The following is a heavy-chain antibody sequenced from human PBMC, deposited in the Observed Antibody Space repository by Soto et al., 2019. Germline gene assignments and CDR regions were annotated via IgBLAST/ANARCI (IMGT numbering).Heavy chain of an antibody. CDR2: IYYSGST. Sequence: KPSETLSLTCTVSGGSISSSSFYWGWVRQPPGKGLESIAAIYYSGSTYYNPSLKSRVTIFVDKAKNQFSLRLTSVTASDTAVYYCARRTSTSGWRHYFDFWGQGTLVTVSS. CDR1: GGSISSSSFY. CDR3: ARRTSTSGWRHYFDF. D-gene: IGHD6-19*01. J-gene: IGHJ4*02. V-gene: IGHV4-39*07.